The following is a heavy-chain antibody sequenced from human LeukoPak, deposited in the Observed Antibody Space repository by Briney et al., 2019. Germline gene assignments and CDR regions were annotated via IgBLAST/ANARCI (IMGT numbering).Heavy chain of an antibody. D-gene: IGHD2-2*01. CDR2: FDPEDGET. V-gene: IGHV1-24*01. Sequence: ASVKVSCKVSGYTLTELSMHWVRQAPGRGLERMGGFDPEDGETIYAQKFQGRVTMTEDTSTDTAYMELSSLRSEDTAVYYCATVPGVQLLDGYWGQGTLVTVSS. CDR1: GYTLTELS. J-gene: IGHJ4*02. CDR3: ATVPGVQLLDGY.